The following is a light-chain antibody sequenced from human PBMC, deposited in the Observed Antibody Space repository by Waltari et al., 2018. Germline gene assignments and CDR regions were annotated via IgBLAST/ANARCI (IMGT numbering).Light chain of an antibody. J-gene: IGKJ4*01. Sequence: EIVLTQSPGTLSLSPGERATLSCRASQSISISYLAWYQQEPGQAPRRLIYGASSRATGIPYRFSGRVSGTDFTLTISRLEPEDFAVYYCQQYGASRLTFGGGTKVEIK. V-gene: IGKV3-20*01. CDR2: GAS. CDR3: QQYGASRLT. CDR1: QSISISY.